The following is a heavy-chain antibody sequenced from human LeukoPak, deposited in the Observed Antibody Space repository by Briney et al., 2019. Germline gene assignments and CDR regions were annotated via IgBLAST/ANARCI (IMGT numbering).Heavy chain of an antibody. CDR1: GYSFTNYW. CDR2: IYPGDSDT. CDR3: TRSPRDGYHDAFDI. D-gene: IGHD5-24*01. J-gene: IGHJ3*02. Sequence: GESLKISCKGSGYSFTNYWIGWVRQMPGKGLEWMGVIYPGDSDTRYSPSFQGQVTISADKSITTAYLQWGSLKASDTAMYYCTRSPRDGYHDAFDIWGQGTMVTVSS. V-gene: IGHV5-51*01.